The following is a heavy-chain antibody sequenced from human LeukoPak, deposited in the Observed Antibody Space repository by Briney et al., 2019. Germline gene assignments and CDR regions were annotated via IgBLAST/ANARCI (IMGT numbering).Heavy chain of an antibody. CDR3: ARADGDYEDFDY. CDR2: ISSSSSYI. Sequence: PGGSLRLSCAASGFTFSSYSMNWVRQAPGKGLEWVSSISSSSSYIYYADSVKGRFTISRDNAKNSLYLQMNSLRAEDTAVYYCARADGDYEDFDYWGQGTLVTVSS. D-gene: IGHD4-17*01. CDR1: GFTFSSYS. J-gene: IGHJ4*02. V-gene: IGHV3-21*01.